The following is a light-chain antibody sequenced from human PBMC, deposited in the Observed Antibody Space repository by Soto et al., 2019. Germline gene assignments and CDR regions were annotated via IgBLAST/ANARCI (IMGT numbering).Light chain of an antibody. V-gene: IGLV2-23*01. CDR1: SSDIGGYNL. J-gene: IGLJ3*02. Sequence: QSALTQPASVSGSPGQSITISCAGTSSDIGGYNLVSWYPQHPGKAPKLMIYEGSKRPSGVSTRFSGSKSGNTASLTISGLQAEDEADYYCCSYAGSTTWVFGGGTKLTVL. CDR3: CSYAGSTTWV. CDR2: EGS.